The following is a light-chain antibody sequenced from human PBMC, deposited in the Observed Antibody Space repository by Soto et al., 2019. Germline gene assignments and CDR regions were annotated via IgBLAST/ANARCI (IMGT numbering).Light chain of an antibody. CDR3: QQLNVYPST. J-gene: IGKJ4*01. CDR1: QSISTK. V-gene: IGKV3-15*01. CDR2: GAS. Sequence: IVITQSPATLSVSPGERATLSCRASQSISTKLAWYQQKPGQAPRLLIYGASTRAAGIPVRFSGSGSGTEFTLTITSLQFEDFATYYCQQLNVYPSTFGGGTKVDIK.